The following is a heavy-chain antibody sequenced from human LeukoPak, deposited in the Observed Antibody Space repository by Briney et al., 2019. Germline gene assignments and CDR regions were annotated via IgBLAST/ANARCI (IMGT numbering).Heavy chain of an antibody. J-gene: IGHJ4*02. Sequence: GGSLRLSCAASGFTFSRYSMNCVRQAPGKGVEWVSSISNSSSYIYYAVSVKGRLTISRDNAKNSLYLQMNSLRAEDTAVYYCAGYCSGGSCPFDYWGQGTLVTVSS. CDR2: ISNSSSYI. CDR3: AGYCSGGSCPFDY. D-gene: IGHD2-15*01. V-gene: IGHV3-21*01. CDR1: GFTFSRYS.